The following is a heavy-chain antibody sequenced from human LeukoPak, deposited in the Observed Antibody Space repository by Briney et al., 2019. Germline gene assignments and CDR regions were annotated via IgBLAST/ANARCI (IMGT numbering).Heavy chain of an antibody. V-gene: IGHV4-30-2*01. CDR1: GGSTSGGSYS. Sequence: SQTLSLTCAVSGGSTSGGSYSWSWIRQPPGKGLEWIGYIYPRGSTYYNPSLKSRVILSLDKSANQFSLNLSSVTAADTAVYYCARFSPRAMGNYLDFWGQGTLVTVSS. J-gene: IGHJ4*02. CDR2: IYPRGST. CDR3: ARFSPRAMGNYLDF. D-gene: IGHD7-27*01.